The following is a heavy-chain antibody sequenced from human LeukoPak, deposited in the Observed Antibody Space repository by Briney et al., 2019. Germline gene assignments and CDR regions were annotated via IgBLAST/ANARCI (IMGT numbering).Heavy chain of an antibody. Sequence: GGALRLSCADSGFTSSDYSMCWIRPTPGKGLEWVLYSSSGGSTISHADSVKSRFTISRDNAENPLYMQMNGLRAEDTAVYYCARRAAAGRCFYYWGQGTLVTVSS. V-gene: IGHV3-11*01. CDR2: SSSGGSTI. D-gene: IGHD6-13*01. J-gene: IGHJ4*02. CDR1: GFTSSDYS. CDR3: ARRAAAGRCFYY.